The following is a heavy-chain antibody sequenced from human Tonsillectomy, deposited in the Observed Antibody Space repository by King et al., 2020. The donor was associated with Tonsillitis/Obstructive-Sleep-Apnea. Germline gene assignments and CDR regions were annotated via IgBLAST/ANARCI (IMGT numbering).Heavy chain of an antibody. CDR1: GYTFTSYV. V-gene: IGHV1-18*01. CDR3: TRGDDIVQTNWFAP. J-gene: IGHJ5*02. D-gene: IGHD2-8*01. Sequence: QLVQSGAEVKKPGASVKVSCKASGYTFTSYVINWVRQAPGQGLEWMGWISAYNGNTNYAQKFQGRVTMTTDTSTSTAYMELRSLRFDDTAIYYCTRGDDIVQTNWFAPWGQRTPVTVSS. CDR2: ISAYNGNT.